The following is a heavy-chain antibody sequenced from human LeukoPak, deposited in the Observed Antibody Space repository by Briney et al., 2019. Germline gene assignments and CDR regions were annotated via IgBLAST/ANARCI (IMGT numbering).Heavy chain of an antibody. J-gene: IGHJ4*02. V-gene: IGHV1-2*02. CDR3: ARTTYYYGSGSYPEDY. CDR2: INPNSGGT. D-gene: IGHD3-10*01. Sequence: ASVKVSGKASGYTYTSYYMHWVRQAPGQGLEWMGWINPNSGGTNYAQKFQGRVTMTRDTSISTAYMELSRLRSDDTAVYYCARTTYYYGSGSYPEDYWGQGTLVTVSS. CDR1: GYTYTSYY.